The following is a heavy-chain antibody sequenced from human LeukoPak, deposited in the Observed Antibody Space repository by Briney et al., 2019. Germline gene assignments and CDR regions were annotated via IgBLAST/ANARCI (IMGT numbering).Heavy chain of an antibody. CDR1: GFTFSSRDW. D-gene: IGHD2-15*01. CDR2: IKQDGSEK. J-gene: IGHJ4*02. V-gene: IGHV3-7*01. CDR3: ARDQTPFY. Sequence: PGGSLRLSCVASGFTFSSRDWMTWVRQAPGKGLEWVANIKQDGSEKNYVDSVKGRFTITRDNAKSSMWLQMNSLRDEDTAVYYYARDQTPFYWGQGSLVTVSS.